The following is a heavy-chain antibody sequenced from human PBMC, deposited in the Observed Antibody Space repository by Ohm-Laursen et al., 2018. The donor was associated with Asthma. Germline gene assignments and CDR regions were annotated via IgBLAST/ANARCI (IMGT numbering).Heavy chain of an antibody. J-gene: IGHJ6*02. V-gene: IGHV3-30*03. CDR1: GFTFGTYG. CDR3: ATLYCSGGSCLSQYYGMDV. Sequence: SLRLSCAASGFTFGTYGMHWVRQAPGKGLARVAVISYDGSKKYYADSVQGRFTISRDNSKSTLYLQMNSLRAEDTAVYYCATLYCSGGSCLSQYYGMDVWGQGTTVTVSS. CDR2: ISYDGSKK. D-gene: IGHD2-15*01.